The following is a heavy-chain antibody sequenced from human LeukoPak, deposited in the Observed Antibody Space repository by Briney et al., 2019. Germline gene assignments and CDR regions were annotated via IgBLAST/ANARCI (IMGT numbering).Heavy chain of an antibody. CDR1: GFTFSNAW. V-gene: IGHV3-15*01. D-gene: IGHD3/OR15-3a*01. J-gene: IGHJ4*02. CDR3: TTAPDWLYYFDY. Sequence: GGSLRLSCAASGFTFSNAWMSWVRQAPGKGLEWVGRIKSKTDGGTTDYAARVKGRFTISRDDSKNTLYLQMNSLKTEDTAVYYCTTAPDWLYYFDYWGQGTLVTVSS. CDR2: IKSKTDGGTT.